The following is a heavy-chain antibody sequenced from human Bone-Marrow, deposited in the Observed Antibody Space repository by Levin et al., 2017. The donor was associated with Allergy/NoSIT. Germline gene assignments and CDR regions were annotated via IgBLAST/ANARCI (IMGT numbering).Heavy chain of an antibody. V-gene: IGHV7-4-1*02. D-gene: IGHD3-22*01. Sequence: GESLKISCKASGYTFTRYAINWVRQAPGQGPECMGWINTNTGNPTFGQGFTGRFVFSLDTSVTTAYLQINSLKAEDTAVYYCARGGSSGYYDYWGQGTLVTVSS. CDR2: INTNTGNP. CDR1: GYTFTRYA. J-gene: IGHJ4*02. CDR3: ARGGSSGYYDY.